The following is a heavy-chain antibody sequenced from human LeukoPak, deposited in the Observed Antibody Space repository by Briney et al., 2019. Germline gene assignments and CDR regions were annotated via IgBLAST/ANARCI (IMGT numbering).Heavy chain of an antibody. CDR1: GFTLSSYG. J-gene: IGHJ4*02. V-gene: IGHV3-30*18. Sequence: GGSLRLSCAASGFTLSSYGMHWVRQAPGKGLEWVAVISYDGSNKYYADSVKGRFTISRDDSKNTLYLQMNSLRAEDTAVYYCAKDAQGGSLDYWGQGTLVTVSS. CDR2: ISYDGSNK. D-gene: IGHD3-16*01. CDR3: AKDAQGGSLDY.